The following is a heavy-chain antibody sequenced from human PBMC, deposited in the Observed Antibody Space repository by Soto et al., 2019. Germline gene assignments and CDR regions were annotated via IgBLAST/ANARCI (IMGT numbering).Heavy chain of an antibody. CDR1: GYTFTNYW. D-gene: IGHD3-9*01. CDR2: IYPGDADT. V-gene: IGHV5-51*01. Sequence: PGEALKISWQGSGYTFTNYWIGWVRQRPGKGLEGRGVIYPGDADTKYSPSFPGQVTFSADTSLNTAYLQWTSLKASDTAMYFCGRLTGLPHYYSTDLWGQGTPVTVSS. J-gene: IGHJ6*02. CDR3: GRLTGLPHYYSTDL.